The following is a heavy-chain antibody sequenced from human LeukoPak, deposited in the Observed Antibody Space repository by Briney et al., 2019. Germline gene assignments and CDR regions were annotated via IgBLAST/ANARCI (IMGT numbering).Heavy chain of an antibody. CDR3: ARTYNPDY. Sequence: PGGSLRLSCTASGFTFSSTGMHWVRQAPGKGLEWVSYIRYDGNNKYYGDSVKGRLTVSRDNSKNTLYLQMNSLRVEATAVYYCARTYNPDYWGQGTLVTVSS. J-gene: IGHJ4*02. CDR2: IRYDGNNK. D-gene: IGHD1-14*01. V-gene: IGHV3-30*02. CDR1: GFTFSSTG.